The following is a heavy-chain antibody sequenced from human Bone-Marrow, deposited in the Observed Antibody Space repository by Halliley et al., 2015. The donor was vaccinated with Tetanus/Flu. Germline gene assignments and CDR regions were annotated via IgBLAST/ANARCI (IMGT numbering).Heavy chain of an antibody. CDR2: IYYSGST. J-gene: IGHJ6*02. CDR1: GGSINSGSYY. V-gene: IGHV4-31*03. D-gene: IGHD2-15*01. Sequence: TLSLTCTVSGGSINSGSYYWTWIRQHPGKGLEWIGDIYYSGSTYYNPSLTSRVTTSLDTSKNQLSLKMSSVTAADTAVYFCARGLGDRGYCGGGSCHSHAGVGVWGQGPAVTVSS. CDR3: ARGLGDRGYCGGGSCHSHAGVGV.